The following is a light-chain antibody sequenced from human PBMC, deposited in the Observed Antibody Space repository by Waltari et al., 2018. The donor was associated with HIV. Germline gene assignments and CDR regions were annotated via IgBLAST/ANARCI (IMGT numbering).Light chain of an antibody. CDR2: SNN. CDR3: AAWDDSLNGYV. V-gene: IGLV1-44*01. Sequence: QSVLTQPPSASGTPGQRVTIPCSGSSSNLGSNTVNWYQQLPGTAPKLLIYSNNQRPSGVPDRVSGSKSGTSASLAISGLQPEDEADYYCAAWDDSLNGYVFGTGTKVTVL. CDR1: SSNLGSNT. J-gene: IGLJ1*01.